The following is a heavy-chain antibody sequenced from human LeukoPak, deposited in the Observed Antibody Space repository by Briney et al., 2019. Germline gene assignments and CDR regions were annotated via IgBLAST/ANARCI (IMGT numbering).Heavy chain of an antibody. J-gene: IGHJ6*03. D-gene: IGHD1-26*01. CDR1: GFTFSDYY. CDR3: AKDPGSGATYYYYYYMDV. CDR2: IGSSGRTI. V-gene: IGHV3-11*04. Sequence: GGSLRLSCAASGFTFSDYYMSWIRQAPGKGLEWVSYIGSSGRTIYYADSVKGRFTISRDNAKNSLYLQMNSLRAEDTAVYYCAKDPGSGATYYYYYYMDVWGKGTTVTISS.